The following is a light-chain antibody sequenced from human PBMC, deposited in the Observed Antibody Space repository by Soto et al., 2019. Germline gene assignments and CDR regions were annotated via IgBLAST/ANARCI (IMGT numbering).Light chain of an antibody. CDR3: QQRSNWPPV. J-gene: IGKJ4*01. Sequence: EVVLTQSPDTLSVSPGERATLSCRASQSVGSNLAWYQQKPGQAPRLLIFAASNRATGIPARFSGSGSGTDFTLTISSLEPEDFAVYYCQQRSNWPPVFGGGTKVDIK. V-gene: IGKV3-11*01. CDR2: AAS. CDR1: QSVGSN.